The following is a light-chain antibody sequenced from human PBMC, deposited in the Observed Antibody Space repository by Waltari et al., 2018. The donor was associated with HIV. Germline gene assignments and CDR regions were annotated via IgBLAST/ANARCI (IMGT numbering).Light chain of an antibody. J-gene: IGKJ1*01. CDR2: KAS. CDR1: QSISSR. CDR3: QQYNSYSRT. Sequence: DIQMTQSPSTLSASVGDRVTITCRASQSISSRLAWYQQKPGKAPKLLIYKASSSESGVPSRFRGSGSGTEFTLTISSLQPDDFATYYCQQYNSYSRTFGQGTKVEIK. V-gene: IGKV1-5*03.